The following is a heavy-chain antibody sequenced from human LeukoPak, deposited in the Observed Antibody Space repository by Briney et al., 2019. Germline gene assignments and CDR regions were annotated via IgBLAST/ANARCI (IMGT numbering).Heavy chain of an antibody. CDR2: IYSSGST. D-gene: IGHD2-2*01. V-gene: IGHV3-53*01. Sequence: GGSLRLSCAASGFTVSSNYMNWVRQAPGKGLEWVSVIYSSGSTYYADSVKGRFTISRDNSKNTLYLQMHSLRAEDTAVYYCAAVGVVVGLGYWGQGTLVTVSS. CDR1: GFTVSSNY. J-gene: IGHJ4*02. CDR3: AAVGVVVGLGY.